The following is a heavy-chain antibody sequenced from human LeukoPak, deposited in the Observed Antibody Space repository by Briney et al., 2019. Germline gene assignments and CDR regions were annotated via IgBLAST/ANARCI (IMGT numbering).Heavy chain of an antibody. CDR3: ASSSPSIFDY. Sequence: PGRSLRLSCAASGFTFSSYSMNWVRQAPGKGLEWVSYISSSSSTIYYADSVKGRFTISRDNAKNSLYLQMNSLRAEDTAVYYCASSSPSIFDYWGQGTLVTVSS. V-gene: IGHV3-48*01. J-gene: IGHJ4*02. CDR1: GFTFSSYS. CDR2: ISSSSSTI. D-gene: IGHD6-6*01.